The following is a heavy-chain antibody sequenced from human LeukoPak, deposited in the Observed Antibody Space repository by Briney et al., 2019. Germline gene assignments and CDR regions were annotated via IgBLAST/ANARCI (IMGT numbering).Heavy chain of an antibody. CDR3: ARDSSEAFDP. V-gene: IGHV3-53*01. CDR1: GFTVSSNY. CDR2: IYSGGST. J-gene: IGHJ5*02. Sequence: GGSLRLSCAASGFTVSSNYMSWVRQAPGKGLEWVSVIYSGGSTYYADSVKGRFTISRDNSKNTLYPQMNSLRAEDTAVYYCARDSSEAFDPWGQGTLVTVSS.